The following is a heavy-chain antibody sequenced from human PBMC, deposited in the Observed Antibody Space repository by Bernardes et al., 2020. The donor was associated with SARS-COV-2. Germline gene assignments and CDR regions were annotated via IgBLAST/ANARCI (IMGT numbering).Heavy chain of an antibody. CDR3: ARWEGILVAGSYYYVLDV. J-gene: IGHJ6*02. D-gene: IGHD6-19*01. CDR1: GFTFSNYW. Sequence: GGSLRLSCAASGFTFSNYWITWVRQAPGKGLEWVATIKEDGSDKYYVASVKGRFTISRDNTKNSLYLQMNSLRAEDTAVYYCARWEGILVAGSYYYVLDVWGQGTTLTVSS. CDR2: IKEDGSDK. V-gene: IGHV3-7*01.